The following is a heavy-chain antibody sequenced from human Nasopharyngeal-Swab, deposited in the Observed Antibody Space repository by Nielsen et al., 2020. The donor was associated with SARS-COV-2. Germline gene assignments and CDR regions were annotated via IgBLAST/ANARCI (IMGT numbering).Heavy chain of an antibody. CDR2: ISYDGSNK. CDR1: GFTFSSYA. Sequence: GGSLRLSCAASGFTFSSYAMHRVRQAPGKGLEWVAVISYDGSNKYYADSVKGRFTISRDNSKNTLYLQMNSLRAEDTAVYYCARDLGRESDYWGQGTLVTVSS. D-gene: IGHD7-27*01. J-gene: IGHJ4*02. CDR3: ARDLGRESDY. V-gene: IGHV3-30-3*01.